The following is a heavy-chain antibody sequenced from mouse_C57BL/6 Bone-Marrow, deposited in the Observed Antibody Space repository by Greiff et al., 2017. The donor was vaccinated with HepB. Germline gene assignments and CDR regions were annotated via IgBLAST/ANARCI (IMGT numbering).Heavy chain of an antibody. V-gene: IGHV5-12*01. CDR1: GFTFSDYY. Sequence: EVKLMESGGGLVQPGGSLKLSCAASGFTFSDYYMYWVRQTPEKRLEWVAYISNGGGSTYYPDTVKGRFTISRDNAKNTLYLQMSRLKSEDTAMYYCARHSLAWFAYWGQGTLVTVSA. CDR3: ARHSLAWFAY. CDR2: ISNGGGST. J-gene: IGHJ3*01.